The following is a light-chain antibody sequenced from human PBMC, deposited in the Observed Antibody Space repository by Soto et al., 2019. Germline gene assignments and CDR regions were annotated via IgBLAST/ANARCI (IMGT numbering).Light chain of an antibody. CDR3: QQRSNWPKLT. CDR2: DAS. CDR1: QSVSSY. V-gene: IGKV3-11*01. Sequence: EIVLTQSPATLSLSPGERATLSCRASQSVSSYLAWYQQKPGQAPRLLIYDASNKATGIPARFSGSGSGTDFTLTNSSLEPEDFAVYYCQQRSNWPKLTFGGGTTVEIK. J-gene: IGKJ4*01.